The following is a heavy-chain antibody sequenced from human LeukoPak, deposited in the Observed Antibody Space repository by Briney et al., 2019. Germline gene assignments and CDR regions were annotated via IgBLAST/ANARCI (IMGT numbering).Heavy chain of an antibody. CDR3: VQGHSSGWYWLDP. D-gene: IGHD6-19*01. V-gene: IGHV3-23*01. CDR2: ISGSGGST. J-gene: IGHJ5*02. Sequence: GGSLRLSCAASEFTFSSYAMSWVRQAPGKGLEWVSTISGSGGSTYYADSVKGRFTISRDNSITTLYLRMNSLRGEDTAVYYCVQGHSSGWYWLDPWGQGTLVTVSS. CDR1: EFTFSSYA.